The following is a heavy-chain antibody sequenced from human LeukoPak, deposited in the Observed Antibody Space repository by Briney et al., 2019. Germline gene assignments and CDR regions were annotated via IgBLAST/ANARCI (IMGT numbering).Heavy chain of an antibody. D-gene: IGHD4-17*01. CDR1: GGSISSGGYS. J-gene: IGHJ4*02. CDR3: ARADYGDFVDY. V-gene: IGHV4-30-2*02. Sequence: SETLSLTCAVSGGSISSGGYSWSWIRQPPGKGLEWIGYIYHSGSTYYNPSLKSRVTISVDTSKNQFSLKLSSVTAADTAVYHCARADYGDFVDYWGQGTLVTVSS. CDR2: IYHSGST.